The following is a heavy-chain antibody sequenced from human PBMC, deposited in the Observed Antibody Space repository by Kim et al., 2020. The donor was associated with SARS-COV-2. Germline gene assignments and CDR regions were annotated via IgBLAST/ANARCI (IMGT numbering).Heavy chain of an antibody. CDR2: TYYNSKWYN. J-gene: IGHJ5*02. CDR3: TRGYLRPGWFDP. D-gene: IGHD5-12*01. CDR1: GDSVSTNGA. V-gene: IGHV6-1*01. Sequence: SQTLSLTCAISGDSVSTNGAWNWIRQSPSRGLEWLGRTYYNSKWYNDYAVSVKSRITINADTSKNQFSLQLNSVTPEDTAVYYCTRGYLRPGWFDPWGQGTPVTVSS.